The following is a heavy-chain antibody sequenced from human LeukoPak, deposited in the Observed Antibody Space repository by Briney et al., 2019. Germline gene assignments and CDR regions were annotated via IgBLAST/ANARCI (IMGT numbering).Heavy chain of an antibody. D-gene: IGHD4/OR15-4a*01. V-gene: IGHV4-61*02. CDR3: ARRNWGMVPAFDI. CDR1: GGSISSGSYY. Sequence: SETLSLTCTVSGGSISSGSYYWSWIRQPAGKGLEWIGRIYTSGSTNYNPSLKSRVTISVDTSKNQFSLKLSSVTAADTAVYYCARRNWGMVPAFDIWGQGTMVTVSS. CDR2: IYTSGST. J-gene: IGHJ3*02.